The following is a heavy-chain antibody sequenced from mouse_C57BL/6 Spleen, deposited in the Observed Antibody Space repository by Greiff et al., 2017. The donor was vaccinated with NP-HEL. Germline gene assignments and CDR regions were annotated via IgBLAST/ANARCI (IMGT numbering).Heavy chain of an antibody. CDR2: IHPNSGST. V-gene: IGHV1-64*01. Sequence: QVQLKQPGAELVKPGASVKLSCKASGYTFTSYWMHWVKQRPGPGLEWIGMIHPNSGSTNYNEKFKSKATLTVDKSSSTAYMQLSSLTSEDSAVYYCARDYGSSYGYWGQGTTLTVSS. CDR3: ARDYGSSYGY. J-gene: IGHJ2*01. D-gene: IGHD1-1*01. CDR1: GYTFTSYW.